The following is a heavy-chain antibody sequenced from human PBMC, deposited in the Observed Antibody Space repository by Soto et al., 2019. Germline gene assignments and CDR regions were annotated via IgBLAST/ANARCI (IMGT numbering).Heavy chain of an antibody. CDR2: IRNKAHSYTT. CDR3: ARDLSSGAAY. V-gene: IGHV3-72*01. CDR1: GFTFSDHY. D-gene: IGHD1-26*01. J-gene: IGHJ4*02. Sequence: EVQLMESEGGLVQPGGSLRLSCAASGFTFSDHYMDWVGQAPGKGLEWVGRIRNKAHSYTTEYAASVKGRFTISRDDSKNSLYLQMNSLKTEDTAIYYCARDLSSGAAYWGQGTLVTVSS.